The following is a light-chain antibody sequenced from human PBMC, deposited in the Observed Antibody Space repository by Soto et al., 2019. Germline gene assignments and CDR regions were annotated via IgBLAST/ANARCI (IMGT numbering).Light chain of an antibody. V-gene: IGLV1-40*01. J-gene: IGLJ1*01. Sequence: QSVLTQTPSVSRAPGQRLTLSCTGSSSNIGAGYDVHWYQQLPGAAPKFVIYGNTNRPSGVPDRFSGSKSGPSASLVITGLQAEDEPDYYCLSYDKSLSGYVFGAGTKVTVL. CDR2: GNT. CDR3: LSYDKSLSGYV. CDR1: SSNIGAGYD.